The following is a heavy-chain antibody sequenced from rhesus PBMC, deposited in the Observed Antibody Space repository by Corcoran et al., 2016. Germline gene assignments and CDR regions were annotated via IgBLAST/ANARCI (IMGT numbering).Heavy chain of an antibody. D-gene: IGHD1-20*01. V-gene: IGHV3S16*01. CDR1: GFTFSSYG. J-gene: IGHJ1*01. CDR3: TSMSGTTSYFEF. CDR2: ISSASSYL. Sequence: EVQLVESGGGLVQPGGSLRLSCAASGFTFSSYGMSWVRPVPGKGLEWFSSISSASSYLYYADSVKGRFTISRDNAKNSLSLQMNSLRAEDTAVYYCTSMSGTTSYFEFWGQGALVTVSS.